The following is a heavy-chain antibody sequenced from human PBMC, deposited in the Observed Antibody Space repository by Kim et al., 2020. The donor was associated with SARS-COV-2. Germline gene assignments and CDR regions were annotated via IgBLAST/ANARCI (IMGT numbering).Heavy chain of an antibody. CDR2: INHSGST. Sequence: SETLSLTCAVYGGSFSGYYWSWIRQPPGKGLEWIGEINHSGSTNYNPSLKSRVTISVDTSKNQFSLKLSSVTAADTAVYYCARVGGAGRVAIFGVVIPSGLYFDYWGQGTLVTVSS. D-gene: IGHD3-3*01. CDR3: ARVGGAGRVAIFGVVIPSGLYFDY. CDR1: GGSFSGYY. V-gene: IGHV4-34*01. J-gene: IGHJ4*02.